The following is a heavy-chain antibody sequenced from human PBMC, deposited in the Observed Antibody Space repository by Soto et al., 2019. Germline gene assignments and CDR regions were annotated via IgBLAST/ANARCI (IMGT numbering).Heavy chain of an antibody. CDR2: ISSSSSTI. V-gene: IGHV3-48*02. Sequence: GGSLRLSCAASGFTFSSYSMNWVRQAPGKGLEWVSYISSSSSTIYYADSVKGRFTISRDNAKNSLYLQMNSLRDEDTAVYYCARDKESVAGRYYYYGMDVWGQGTTVTVSS. CDR3: ARDKESVAGRYYYYGMDV. CDR1: GFTFSSYS. D-gene: IGHD6-19*01. J-gene: IGHJ6*02.